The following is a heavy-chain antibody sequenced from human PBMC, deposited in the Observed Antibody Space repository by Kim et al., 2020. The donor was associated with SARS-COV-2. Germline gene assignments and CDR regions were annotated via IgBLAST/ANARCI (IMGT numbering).Heavy chain of an antibody. CDR1: GYTFTSYD. CDR3: ARDFGGHSGGLSWLDP. D-gene: IGHD5-12*01. V-gene: IGHV7-4-1*02. CDR2: INLNTGRP. J-gene: IGHJ5*02. Sequence: ASVKVSCKTSGYTFTSYDMNWVRQAPGRGLEWIGWINLNTGRPTYAPDFTGRFVFSSDTFLSTAYLQIRSLKTDDTAVYFCARDFGGHSGGLSWLDPWGQGTLVSVSS.